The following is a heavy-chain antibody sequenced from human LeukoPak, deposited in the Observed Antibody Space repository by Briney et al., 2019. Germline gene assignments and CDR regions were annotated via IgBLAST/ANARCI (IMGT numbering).Heavy chain of an antibody. CDR2: FDPEDGET. V-gene: IGHV1-24*01. CDR3: APRNWNSYYFDY. J-gene: IGHJ4*02. D-gene: IGHD1-7*01. Sequence: GASVKVSCKVSGYTLTELSMHWVRQAPGKGLEWMGGFDPEDGETIYAQKFQGRVTMTEDTSTDTAYMELSSLRSEDTAVYYCAPRNWNSYYFDYWGQGTLVTVSS. CDR1: GYTLTELS.